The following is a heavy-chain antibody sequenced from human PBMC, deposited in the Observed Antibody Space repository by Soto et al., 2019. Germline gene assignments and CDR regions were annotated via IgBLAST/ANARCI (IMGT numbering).Heavy chain of an antibody. CDR3: AKEDSSSWHYYYGMDV. D-gene: IGHD6-13*01. Sequence: GGSLRLSCAASVFTFATYTMNWVRQAPGKGLEWVAVISYDGSNKYYADSVKGRFTISRDSSKNMLYLQMNSLRAEDTAVYYCAKEDSSSWHYYYGMDVWGQGTTVTVSS. CDR1: VFTFATYT. V-gene: IGHV3-30*18. J-gene: IGHJ6*02. CDR2: ISYDGSNK.